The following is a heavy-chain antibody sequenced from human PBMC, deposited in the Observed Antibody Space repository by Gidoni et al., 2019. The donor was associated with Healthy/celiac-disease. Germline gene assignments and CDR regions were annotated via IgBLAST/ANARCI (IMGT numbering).Heavy chain of an antibody. CDR3: FGVAGNGYFDL. CDR2: INPNSGGT. V-gene: IGHV1-2*02. D-gene: IGHD6-19*01. J-gene: IGHJ2*01. Sequence: QVQLVQSGAEVTKPVASVKVSCNASGYTFTGYYLHWVRQAPGQGLEWMGWINPNSGGTNYAQKFQGRVTMTRDTSNSTAYMELSRLRSDDTAVYYWFGVAGNGYFDLWGRGTLVTVSS. CDR1: GYTFTGYY.